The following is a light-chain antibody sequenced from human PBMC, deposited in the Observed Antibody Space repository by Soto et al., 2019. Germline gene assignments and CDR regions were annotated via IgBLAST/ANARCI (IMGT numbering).Light chain of an antibody. CDR2: WAS. CDR1: QSALYSSNNKNY. J-gene: IGKJ5*01. Sequence: DIVMTQSPDSLAVSLGERATINCKSSQSALYSSNNKNYLAWYQQKPGQPPKLLIYWASTRESGVPDRFSGSGSGTDFTLTISSLQAEDVAVYYCQQYYSTHPTFGQGTRLEIK. CDR3: QQYYSTHPT. V-gene: IGKV4-1*01.